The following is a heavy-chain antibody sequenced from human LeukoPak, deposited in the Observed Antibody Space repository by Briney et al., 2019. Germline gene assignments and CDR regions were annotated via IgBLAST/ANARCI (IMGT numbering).Heavy chain of an antibody. D-gene: IGHD6-13*01. CDR1: GYRFTSYW. V-gene: IGHV5-51*01. J-gene: IGHJ4*02. CDR3: AAGIAARGKYYFDY. Sequence: GESLKISFKGSGYRFTSYWIGWVRQMPGKGVEWMGIIYPGDSDTRYSPSFQGQVPISADKSISTAYLQWSSLKASDTAMYYCAAGIAARGKYYFDYWGQGTLVTVSS. CDR2: IYPGDSDT.